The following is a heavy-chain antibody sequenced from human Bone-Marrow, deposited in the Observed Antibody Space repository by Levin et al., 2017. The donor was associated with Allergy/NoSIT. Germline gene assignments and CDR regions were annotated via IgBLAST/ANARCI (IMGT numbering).Heavy chain of an antibody. D-gene: IGHD5-12*01. CDR2: ISWNSGKI. CDR1: GFTFDDYA. Sequence: GGSLRLSCAASGFTFDDYAMHWVRQTPGRGLEWVSGISWNSGKIGYADSMKGRFTISRDNAKSSLYLQMNSLRVEDTALYYCVKTRGFSFGIDAFDIWGQGTMVTVSS. CDR3: VKTRGFSFGIDAFDI. V-gene: IGHV3-9*01. J-gene: IGHJ3*02.